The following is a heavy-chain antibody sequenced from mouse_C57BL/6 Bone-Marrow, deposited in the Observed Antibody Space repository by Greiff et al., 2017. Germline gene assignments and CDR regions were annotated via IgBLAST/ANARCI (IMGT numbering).Heavy chain of an antibody. Sequence: QVQLQQSGAELVMPGASVKLSCKASGYTFTSYWMHWVKQRPGQGLEWIGEIDPSDSYTNSNQKFKGKSTLTVDKSSSTAYMQLSSLTSEDSAVYYCAGGLRRPFAYGGQGTLVTVSA. CDR1: GYTFTSYW. CDR2: IDPSDSYT. D-gene: IGHD2-4*01. CDR3: AGGLRRPFAY. V-gene: IGHV1-69*01. J-gene: IGHJ3*01.